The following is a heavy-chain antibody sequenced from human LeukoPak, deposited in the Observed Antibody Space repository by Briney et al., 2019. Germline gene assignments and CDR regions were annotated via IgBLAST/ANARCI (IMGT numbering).Heavy chain of an antibody. CDR2: IYTSGST. D-gene: IGHD1-26*01. CDR1: GGSISNYY. CDR3: ARGGWELELDY. J-gene: IGHJ4*02. V-gene: IGHV4-4*07. Sequence: SETLSLTCTVTGGSISNYYWSWIRQPPGKGLEWIGCIYTSGSTNCNPSLKSRVTMSIDTSKNRFSLKLSSVTAADTAVYYCARGGWELELDYWGQGILVTVSS.